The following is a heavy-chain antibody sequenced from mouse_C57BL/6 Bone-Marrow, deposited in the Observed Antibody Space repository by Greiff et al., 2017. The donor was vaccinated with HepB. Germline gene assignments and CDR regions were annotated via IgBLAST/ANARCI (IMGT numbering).Heavy chain of an antibody. Sequence: EVQVVESGEGLVKPGGSLKLSCAASGFTFSSYAMSWVRQTPEKRLEWVAYISSGGDYIYYADTVKGRFTISRDNARNTLYLQMSSLKSEDTAMYYCTTYDYYYGSRSWFAYWGQGTLVTVSA. CDR3: TTYDYYYGSRSWFAY. CDR2: ISSGGDYI. CDR1: GFTFSSYA. J-gene: IGHJ3*01. D-gene: IGHD1-1*01. V-gene: IGHV5-9-1*02.